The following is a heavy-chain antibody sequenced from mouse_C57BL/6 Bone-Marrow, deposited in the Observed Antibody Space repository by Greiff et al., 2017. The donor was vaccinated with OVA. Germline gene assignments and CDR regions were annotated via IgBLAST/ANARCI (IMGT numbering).Heavy chain of an antibody. CDR3: ARQSYYGSSYWYFDV. J-gene: IGHJ1*03. CDR1: GFSLTSYG. CDR2: IWSAGST. Sequence: QVQLQQSGPGLVAPSQSLSITCTVSGFSLTSYGVHWVRQPPGKGLEWLVVIWSAGSTTYNSAPQSRLSISKDNSKSHVFLKMNSLQTDDTAMYYCARQSYYGSSYWYFDVWGTGTTVTVSS. V-gene: IGHV2-6-1*01. D-gene: IGHD1-1*01.